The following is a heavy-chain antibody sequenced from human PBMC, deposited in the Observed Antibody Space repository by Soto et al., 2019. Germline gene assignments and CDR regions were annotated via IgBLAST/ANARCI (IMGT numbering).Heavy chain of an antibody. J-gene: IGHJ4*02. D-gene: IGHD5-12*01. Sequence: SETLSLTCTVSGGSISSGDYYWSWIRQPPGKGLEWIGYIYYSGSTYYNPSLKSRVTISVDTSKNQFSLKLSSVTAADTAVYYCARVANSGYGNFDYWGQGTLVTVS. CDR3: ARVANSGYGNFDY. CDR1: GGSISSGDYY. V-gene: IGHV4-30-4*01. CDR2: IYYSGST.